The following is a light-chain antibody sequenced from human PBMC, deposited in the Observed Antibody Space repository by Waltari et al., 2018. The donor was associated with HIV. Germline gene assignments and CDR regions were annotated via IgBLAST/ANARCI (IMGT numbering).Light chain of an antibody. CDR3: QQSYSTPRT. V-gene: IGKV1-39*01. J-gene: IGKJ1*01. Sequence: GDRVTITCRASQSISRYINWYQQKSGKAPKILIHAASSLQSGVPSRFSGSGSGTDFTLTINSLQPEYFATYYCQQSYSTPRTFGQGTKVEIK. CDR1: QSISRY. CDR2: AAS.